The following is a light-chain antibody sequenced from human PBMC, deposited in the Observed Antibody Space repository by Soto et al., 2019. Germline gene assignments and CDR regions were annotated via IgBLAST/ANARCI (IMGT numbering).Light chain of an antibody. V-gene: IGKV1-5*03. CDR2: KAS. CDR3: QQYNSYSRT. Sequence: DIQMTQSHSTLSASAGDRVTITCRASQSISSWLAWYQQKPGQAPKLLIYKASSLESGVPSRFSGSGSGTEFTLTISSLQPDDFATYYCQQYNSYSRTFGQGTKVDI. J-gene: IGKJ1*01. CDR1: QSISSW.